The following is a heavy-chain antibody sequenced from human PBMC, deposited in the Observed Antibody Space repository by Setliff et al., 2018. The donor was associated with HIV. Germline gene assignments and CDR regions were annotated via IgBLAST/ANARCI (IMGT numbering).Heavy chain of an antibody. CDR3: ARTASGSSKSAFDY. D-gene: IGHD1-26*01. V-gene: IGHV1-18*01. Sequence: GASVKVSCKASGYNLHNYGITWVRQAPGQGLEWMGWINTHTGNTNSAQRFQGRVTMTTDTSTSTAYMELSSLRSEDTAVYYCARTASGSSKSAFDYWGQGTLVTVSS. J-gene: IGHJ4*02. CDR2: INTHTGNT. CDR1: GYNLHNYG.